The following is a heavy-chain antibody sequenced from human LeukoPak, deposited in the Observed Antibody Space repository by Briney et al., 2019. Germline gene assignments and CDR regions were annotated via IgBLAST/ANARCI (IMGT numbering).Heavy chain of an antibody. J-gene: IGHJ4*02. V-gene: IGHV4-61*05. CDR1: GGSISSSLYF. CDR3: ASRKLGNDY. CDR2: IYHTGST. D-gene: IGHD7-27*01. Sequence: SETLSLTCSVSGGSISSSLYFWGWIRQPPGKGLEWIGYIYHTGSTSYSPSLKSRVTISADTSQNQFSLKLSSVTAADTAVYYCASRKLGNDYWGQGTLVTVSS.